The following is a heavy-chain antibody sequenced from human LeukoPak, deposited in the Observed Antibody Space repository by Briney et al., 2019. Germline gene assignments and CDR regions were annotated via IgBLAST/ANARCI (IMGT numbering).Heavy chain of an antibody. CDR3: GRDSPASGVGCCSSTSCPAGD. V-gene: IGHV1-69*13. Sequence: GASVKVSCKASGGTFSSYAISWVRQAPGQGLEWMGGIIPIFGTANYAQKFQGRVTITADESTSTAYMELSSLRSEDTAVYYCGRDSPASGVGCCSSTSCPAGDWGQGTLVTVSS. CDR2: IIPIFGTA. D-gene: IGHD2-2*01. J-gene: IGHJ4*02. CDR1: GGTFSSYA.